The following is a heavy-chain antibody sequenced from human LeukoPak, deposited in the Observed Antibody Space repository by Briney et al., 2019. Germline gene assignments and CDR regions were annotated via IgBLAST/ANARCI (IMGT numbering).Heavy chain of an antibody. Sequence: PSETLSLTCTVSGDSITSYYWSWIRQPPGKGLEWIGCIYYSGSTNYNPSLKSRVTISVDTSKNQFSLKLSSVTAADTAVYYCARHGPYSSSWYQYFQHWGQGTLVTVSS. CDR1: GDSITSYY. CDR3: ARHGPYSSSWYQYFQH. J-gene: IGHJ1*01. V-gene: IGHV4-59*08. D-gene: IGHD6-13*01. CDR2: IYYSGST.